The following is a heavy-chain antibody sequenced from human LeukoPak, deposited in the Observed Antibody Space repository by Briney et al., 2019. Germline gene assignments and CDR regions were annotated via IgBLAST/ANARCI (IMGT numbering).Heavy chain of an antibody. V-gene: IGHV4-34*01. J-gene: IGHJ4*02. CDR3: AGEPYSSSSSFDY. Sequence: PSETLSLTCAVYGGSFSGYYWSWIRQPPGKGLEWIGEINHSGSTNYNPSLKSRVTISVDTPKNQFSLKLSSVTAADTAVYYCAGEPYSSSSSFDYWGQGTLVTVSS. CDR1: GGSFSGYY. CDR2: INHSGST. D-gene: IGHD6-6*01.